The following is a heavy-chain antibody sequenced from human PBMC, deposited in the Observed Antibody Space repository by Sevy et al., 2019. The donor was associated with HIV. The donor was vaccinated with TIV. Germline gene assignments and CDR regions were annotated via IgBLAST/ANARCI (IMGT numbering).Heavy chain of an antibody. J-gene: IGHJ4*02. CDR2: INHSGST. V-gene: IGHV4-34*01. D-gene: IGHD2-2*02. CDR3: ARGICSSTSCYSYFDY. Sequence: SETLSLTCAVYGGSFSGYYWSWIRQPPGKGLEWIGEINHSGSTNYNPSLKSRVTISVDTSKNQFSLKLSSVTAADTAVYYCARGICSSTSCYSYFDYWGQGTLVTVSS. CDR1: GGSFSGYY.